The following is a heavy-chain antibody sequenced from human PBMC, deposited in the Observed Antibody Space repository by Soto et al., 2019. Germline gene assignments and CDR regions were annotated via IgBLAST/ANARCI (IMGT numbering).Heavy chain of an antibody. Sequence: ASVKVFCKASGGTFSSYAISWVRQAPGQGLEWMGGIIPIFGTANYAQEFQGRVTITADESTSTAYMELSSLRSEDTAVYYCASYDLDSVTGDAFDIWGQGTMVTVSS. D-gene: IGHD3-3*01. V-gene: IGHV1-69*13. CDR2: IIPIFGTA. J-gene: IGHJ3*02. CDR1: GGTFSSYA. CDR3: ASYDLDSVTGDAFDI.